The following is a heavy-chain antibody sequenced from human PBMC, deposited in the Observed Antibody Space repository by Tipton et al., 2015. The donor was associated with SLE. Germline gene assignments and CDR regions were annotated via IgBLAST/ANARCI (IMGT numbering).Heavy chain of an antibody. Sequence: SLRLSCAASGFTFSSYSMNWVRQAPGKGLEWVSYISSSSSTIYYAASVKGRFTISRDNSKNTLHLQMNSLSAEDTAVYYCAKDGPGPLDYWGQGTLVTVSS. CDR1: GFTFSSYS. CDR3: AKDGPGPLDY. J-gene: IGHJ4*02. V-gene: IGHV3-48*01. CDR2: ISSSSSTI.